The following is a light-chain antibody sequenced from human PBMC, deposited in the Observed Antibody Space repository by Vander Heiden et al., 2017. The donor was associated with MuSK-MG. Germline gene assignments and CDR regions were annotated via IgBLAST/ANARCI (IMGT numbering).Light chain of an antibody. CDR3: QQSDRTPYT. Sequence: DIQMPQSPSSLSASAGESVSITCRASETIGKYVNWYQQKPGEAPNLLIYTAPSLQTGVPSRFSGSGSGTEFTLTIGGLQREDFATYYCQQSDRTPYTFGQGTRLEIK. CDR2: TAP. CDR1: ETIGKY. V-gene: IGKV1-39*01. J-gene: IGKJ2*01.